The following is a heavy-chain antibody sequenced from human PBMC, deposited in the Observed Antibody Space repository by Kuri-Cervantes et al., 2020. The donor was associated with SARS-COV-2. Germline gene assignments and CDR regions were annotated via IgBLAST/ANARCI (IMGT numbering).Heavy chain of an antibody. V-gene: IGHV4-59*01. CDR1: SGSISTFY. Sequence: SETLSLTCSVSSGSISTFYWSWIRQFQGKRLEWIGYVYYTGVAKYNPSLKSRVTMSVDTSKNQFSLWLSSVTPADTAIYSCARGRPLVDYRGQGTLVTVSS. CDR2: VYYTGVA. J-gene: IGHJ4*02. CDR3: ARGRPLVDY.